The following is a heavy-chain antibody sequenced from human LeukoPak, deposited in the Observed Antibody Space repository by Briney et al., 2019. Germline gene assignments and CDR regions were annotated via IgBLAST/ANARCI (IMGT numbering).Heavy chain of an antibody. D-gene: IGHD3-10*01. CDR1: GFTFSSYW. J-gene: IGHJ4*02. V-gene: IGHV3-7*03. CDR3: ARAGYYGSGSYYIPWGDY. CDR2: IKQDGSEK. Sequence: GGSLRLSCAASGFTFSSYWMSWVRQAPGKGLEWVANIKQDGSEKYYVDSVKGRFTISRDNAKNSLYLQMNSLRAEDTAVYYCARAGYYGSGSYYIPWGDYRGQGTLVTVSS.